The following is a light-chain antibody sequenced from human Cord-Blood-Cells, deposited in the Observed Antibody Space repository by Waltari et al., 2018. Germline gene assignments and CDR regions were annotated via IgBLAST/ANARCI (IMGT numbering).Light chain of an antibody. V-gene: IGKV3-15*01. CDR2: GAS. Sequence: EIVMTQSPATLSVSPGERATLSCRASQSVSSNLAWYQQKPGLAPRLLIYGASTRATGIPARFSGSGSGTEFTLTISSLQSEDFAVYYCQQYNNWPDTFGQGTKLEIK. CDR3: QQYNNWPDT. J-gene: IGKJ2*01. CDR1: QSVSSN.